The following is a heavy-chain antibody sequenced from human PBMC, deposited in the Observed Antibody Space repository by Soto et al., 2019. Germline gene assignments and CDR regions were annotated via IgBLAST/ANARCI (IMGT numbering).Heavy chain of an antibody. Sequence: SETLSLTCAIYGGSFSGYYWSWLRQPPGKGLEWIGEINHSGSTNYNPSLKSRVTLSADTSKNQFSLKLSSVTAADTAVYYCARGYGRNFAYWGQGTLVTVSS. CDR1: GGSFSGYY. J-gene: IGHJ4*02. CDR2: INHSGST. D-gene: IGHD3-10*01. V-gene: IGHV4-34*01. CDR3: ARGYGRNFAY.